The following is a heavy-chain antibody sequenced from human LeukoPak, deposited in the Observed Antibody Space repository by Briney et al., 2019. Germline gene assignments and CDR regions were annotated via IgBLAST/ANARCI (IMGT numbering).Heavy chain of an antibody. V-gene: IGHV3-21*01. Sequence: GRSLRLSCAASGFTFDTYAMTWVRQAPGKGLEWVSSIMSGGTYIYYAESLRGRSTISRDNTKNFLYLQLSTLRVEDTAVYYCARDRPTGRSRGVVVQWGQGTLVTLSS. CDR2: IMSGGTYI. CDR1: GFTFDTYA. CDR3: ARDRPTGRSRGVVVQ. D-gene: IGHD2-15*01. J-gene: IGHJ4*02.